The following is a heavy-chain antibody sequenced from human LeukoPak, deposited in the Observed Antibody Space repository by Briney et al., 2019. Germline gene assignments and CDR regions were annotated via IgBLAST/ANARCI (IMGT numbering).Heavy chain of an antibody. J-gene: IGHJ3*02. CDR3: ARGDLRLGHAFYT. V-gene: IGHV3-66*02. CDR1: GFTVSSNY. CDR2: IYSGGST. D-gene: IGHD3-16*01. Sequence: GGSLRLSCAASGFTVSSNYMSWVRQVPGKGLEWVSVIYSGGSTYYADSVKGRFTISRDNSNNTLYLQMPSPRPGDTAVYYCARGDLRLGHAFYTWGQGPMVTASS.